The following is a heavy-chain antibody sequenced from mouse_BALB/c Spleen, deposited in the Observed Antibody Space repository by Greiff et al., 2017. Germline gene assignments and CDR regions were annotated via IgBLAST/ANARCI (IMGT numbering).Heavy chain of an antibody. V-gene: IGHV5-4*02. CDR1: GFTFSDYY. J-gene: IGHJ4*01. CDR3: ARDNDWGAMDY. CDR2: ISDGGSYT. Sequence: DVKLVESGGGLVKPGGSLKLSCAASGFTFSDYYMYWVRQTPEKRLEWVATISDGGSYTYYPDSVKGRFTISRDNAKNNLYLQMSSLKSEDTAMYYCARDNDWGAMDYWGQGTSVTVSS.